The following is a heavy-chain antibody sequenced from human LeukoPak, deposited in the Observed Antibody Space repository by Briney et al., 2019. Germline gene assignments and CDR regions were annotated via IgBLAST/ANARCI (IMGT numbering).Heavy chain of an antibody. CDR3: ASLYTSRYYFDY. D-gene: IGHD6-13*01. CDR2: VHFSGST. CDR1: GGSISSSSYQ. V-gene: IGHV4-39*01. J-gene: IGHJ4*02. Sequence: SETLSLTCTVSGGSISSSSYQWGWIRQPPGKGLEWLGRVHFSGSTYYNPSLKGRVTMSVDTSKNQFSLKLSSVTAADTAVYFCASLYTSRYYFDYWGQGSLVTVSS.